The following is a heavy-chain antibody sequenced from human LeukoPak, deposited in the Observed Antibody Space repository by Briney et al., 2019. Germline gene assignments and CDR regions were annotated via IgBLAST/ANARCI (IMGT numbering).Heavy chain of an antibody. J-gene: IGHJ4*02. CDR3: VRDGDYGRYFDY. V-gene: IGHV3-21*01. Sequence: GGSLRPSCAASDFTFSSYGMNWVRQAPGKGLEWVSSITSSSSYIYYADSVKGRFTISRDNAKNSLYLQMNSLRAEDTAVYYCVRDGDYGRYFDYWGQGTLVTVSS. CDR1: DFTFSSYG. CDR2: ITSSSSYI. D-gene: IGHD1-26*01.